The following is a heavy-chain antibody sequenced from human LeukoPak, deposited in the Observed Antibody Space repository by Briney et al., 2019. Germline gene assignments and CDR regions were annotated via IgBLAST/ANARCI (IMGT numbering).Heavy chain of an antibody. V-gene: IGHV4-39*07. J-gene: IGHJ3*02. CDR1: GGSISSSSYY. CDR2: IYYSGST. CDR3: ARDMTIADAFDI. D-gene: IGHD4/OR15-4a*01. Sequence: SETLSLTCTVSGGSISSSSYYWGWIRQPPGKGLEWIGGIYYSGSTYYNPSLKSRVTISVDTSKNQSSLKLSSVTAADTAVYYCARDMTIADAFDIWGQGTMVTVSS.